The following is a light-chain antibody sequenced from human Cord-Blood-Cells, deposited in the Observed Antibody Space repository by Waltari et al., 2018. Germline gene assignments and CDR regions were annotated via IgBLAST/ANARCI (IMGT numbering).Light chain of an antibody. Sequence: QSALTQPASVSGSPGQSITISCTGTSSDVGGYNYVSWYQQHPGKAPKLMLYDVRKRPSGVSNRFSGSKSGNTASLTISGLQAEDEADYYCSSYTSSSTWVFGGGTKLTVL. V-gene: IGLV2-14*01. CDR1: SSDVGGYNY. CDR3: SSYTSSSTWV. CDR2: DVR. J-gene: IGLJ3*02.